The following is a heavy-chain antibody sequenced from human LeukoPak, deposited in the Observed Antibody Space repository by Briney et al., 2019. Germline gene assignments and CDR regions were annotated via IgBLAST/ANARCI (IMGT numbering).Heavy chain of an antibody. D-gene: IGHD6-13*01. CDR2: ISAYNGNS. CDR3: AREAQQLVTIYFDY. CDR1: GYTFTSYG. J-gene: IGHJ4*02. Sequence: ASVKVSCNASGYTFTSYGISWVRQAPGQGLELMGWISAYNGNSYYAQKLQGRVTMTTDTSTSTAYMELRSLRSDDTAVYYCAREAQQLVTIYFDYWGQGTLVTVSS. V-gene: IGHV1-18*01.